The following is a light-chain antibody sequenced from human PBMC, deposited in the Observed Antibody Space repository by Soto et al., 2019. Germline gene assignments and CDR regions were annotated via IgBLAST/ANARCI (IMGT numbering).Light chain of an antibody. Sequence: DIQMTQSPSTLSASVGDRVTITCRASQSISSWLAWYQQKPGKAPKLLIYDASSLESGVPSNFSGSGSGTEFSLTISSLQPEDFATYYCQQYNAYPWTFGQGTKVDI. J-gene: IGKJ1*01. CDR3: QQYNAYPWT. CDR1: QSISSW. V-gene: IGKV1-5*01. CDR2: DAS.